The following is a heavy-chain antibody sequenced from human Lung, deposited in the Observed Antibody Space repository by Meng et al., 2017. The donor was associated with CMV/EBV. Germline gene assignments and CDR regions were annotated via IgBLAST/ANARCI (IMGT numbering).Heavy chain of an antibody. V-gene: IGHV4-61*01. CDR2: VYYAGST. CDR3: ARFATTVLKT. D-gene: IGHD4-17*01. CDR1: GGSVSSGTYY. J-gene: IGHJ1*01. Sequence: SXTLSLXCTVSGGSVSSGTYYWSWIRQPPGKGLEWIGYVYYAGSTNYNPSLESRVTISVNTSKNQFSLKLTSVTAADTAKYYCARFATTVLKTWGPGTLVPVSS.